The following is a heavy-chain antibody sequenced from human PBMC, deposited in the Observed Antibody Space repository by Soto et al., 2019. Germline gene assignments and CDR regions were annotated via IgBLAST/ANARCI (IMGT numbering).Heavy chain of an antibody. CDR3: ARAQDYYDKSGYHFEY. Sequence: SETLSLTCGVSGVSISRGGYSWNWIRQPPGKGLEWIGYVYHTGIANYNPSLRGRVTISVDTSKNQFSLKLTSVTAADTAMYYCARAQDYYDKSGYHFEYWGQGALVTVSS. V-gene: IGHV4-30-2*01. D-gene: IGHD3-22*01. J-gene: IGHJ4*02. CDR2: VYHTGIA. CDR1: GVSISRGGYS.